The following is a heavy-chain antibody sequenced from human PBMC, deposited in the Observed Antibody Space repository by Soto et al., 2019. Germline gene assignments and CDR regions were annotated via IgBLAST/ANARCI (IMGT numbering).Heavy chain of an antibody. D-gene: IGHD3-10*01. CDR1: GFTFSDAW. CDR2: IKRKTDGGTT. CDR3: TTLPYGAYYSVMAF. J-gene: IGHJ6*02. V-gene: IGHV3-15*01. Sequence: GGSLRLSCAASGFTFSDAWMNWVRQAPGKGLEWLGHIKRKTDGGTTDYAAPVKGRFTISRDDSKNTLYLQMNSLKTEDTAVYYCTTLPYGAYYSVMAFWGQGTSVTVSS.